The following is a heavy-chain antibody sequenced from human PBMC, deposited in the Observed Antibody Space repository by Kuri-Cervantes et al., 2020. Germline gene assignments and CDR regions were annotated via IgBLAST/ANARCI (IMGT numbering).Heavy chain of an antibody. CDR3: ARDRWIRPDVGGMDV. D-gene: IGHD5-18*01. Sequence: GESLKIYCAASGFTVTKNYMNWVRQAPGKGLEWVSVIYSDGTKYYADSVKGRFTISRDKSKNMLYLQMNSLRVEDTAVYYCARDRWIRPDVGGMDVWGQGIAVTVSS. CDR1: GFTVTKNY. J-gene: IGHJ6*02. CDR2: IYSDGTK. V-gene: IGHV3-66*01.